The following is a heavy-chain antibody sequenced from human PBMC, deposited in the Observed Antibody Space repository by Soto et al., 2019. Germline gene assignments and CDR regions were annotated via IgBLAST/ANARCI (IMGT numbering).Heavy chain of an antibody. D-gene: IGHD3-9*01. CDR1: GFTVSSNY. CDR2: IYSGGST. J-gene: IGHJ4*02. V-gene: IGHV3-53*01. CDR3: ARETVLRYFDWLGHSPGYFDY. Sequence: GGSLRLSCAASGFTVSSNYMSWVRQAPGKGLEWVSVIYSGGSTYYADSVKGRFTISRDNSKNTLYLQMNSLRAEDTAVYYCARETVLRYFDWLGHSPGYFDYWGQGT.